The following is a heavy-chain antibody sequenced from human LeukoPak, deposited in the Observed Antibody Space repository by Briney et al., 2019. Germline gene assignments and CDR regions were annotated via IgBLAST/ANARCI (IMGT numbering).Heavy chain of an antibody. V-gene: IGHV3-7*04. CDR3: ARGDAFSGDH. J-gene: IGHJ4*02. CDR2: IHPEGNEK. Sequence: HPGGSLRLSCAVSGFSFTNFWMSWVRQAPGRGLEWVANIHPEGNEKDHVESVKGRFTISRDNTKNLLFLQMNGLRVEDTAVYYCARGDAFSGDHWGQGTLVTVSS. CDR1: GFSFTNFW.